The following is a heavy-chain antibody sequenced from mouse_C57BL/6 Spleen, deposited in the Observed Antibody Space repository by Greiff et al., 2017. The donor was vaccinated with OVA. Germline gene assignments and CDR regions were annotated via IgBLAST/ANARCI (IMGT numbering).Heavy chain of an antibody. Sequence: EVQLVESGGGLVKPGGSLKLSCAASGFTFSSYTMSWVRQTPEKRLEWVATISGGGGNTYYPDSVKGRFTISRDNAKNTLYLQLSSLRSEDTALYYCARQRAYYYGSSYLYYFDYWGQGTTLTVSS. CDR1: GFTFSSYT. V-gene: IGHV5-9*01. D-gene: IGHD1-1*01. CDR2: ISGGGGNT. CDR3: ARQRAYYYGSSYLYYFDY. J-gene: IGHJ2*01.